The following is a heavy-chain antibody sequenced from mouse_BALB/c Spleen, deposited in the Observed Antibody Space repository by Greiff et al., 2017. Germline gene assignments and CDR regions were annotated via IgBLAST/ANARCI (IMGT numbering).Heavy chain of an antibody. CDR3: ARDGGSSYGCFDV. V-gene: IGHV1-20*02. CDR2: INPYNGDT. Sequence: VQLQQSGPELVKPGASVKISCKASGYSFTGYFMNWVMQSHGKSLEWIGRINPYNGDTFYNQKFKGKATLTVDKSSSTAHMELRSMASEDSAVDYCARDGGSSYGCFDVWGEGTTVTVSS. J-gene: IGHJ1*01. CDR1: GYSFTGYF. D-gene: IGHD1-1*01.